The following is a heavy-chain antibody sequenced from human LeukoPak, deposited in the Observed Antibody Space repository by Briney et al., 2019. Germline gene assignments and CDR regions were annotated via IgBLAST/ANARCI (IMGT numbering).Heavy chain of an antibody. D-gene: IGHD6-13*01. CDR2: IYHSGST. V-gene: IGHV4-30-2*01. Sequence: PSETLSLTCAVSGGSISSGGYSWSWIRQPPGKGLEWIGYIYHSGSTYYNPSLKSRVTISVDRSKNQFSLKLSSVTAADTAVYYCASRPTIIAAAGFDNWGQGTLVTVSS. J-gene: IGHJ4*02. CDR1: GGSISSGGYS. CDR3: ASRPTIIAAAGFDN.